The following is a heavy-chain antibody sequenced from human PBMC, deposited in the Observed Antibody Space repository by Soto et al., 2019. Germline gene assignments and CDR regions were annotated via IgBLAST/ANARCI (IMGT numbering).Heavy chain of an antibody. CDR1: SGSITSNF. J-gene: IGHJ4*02. CDR3: ARTSYGVADY. CDR2: IHHRGTT. D-gene: IGHD4-17*01. V-gene: IGHV4-59*01. Sequence: QLQLQESGPGLVKPSETLSLTCTVSSGSITSNFWTWIRQTPGNGLEWIGYIHHRGTTTYNPSLKSRVTMSLDTSNTQFSLKLTSLTPADTGMYYCARTSYGVADYWGQGTLVTVSS.